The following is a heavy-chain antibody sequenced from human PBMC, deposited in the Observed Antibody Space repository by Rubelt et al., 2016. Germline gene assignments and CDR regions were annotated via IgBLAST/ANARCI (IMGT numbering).Heavy chain of an antibody. CDR1: GYSISSDYY. D-gene: IGHD6-6*01. CDR3: GRSPPSSSSDPDY. Sequence: QVQLQESGPGLVKPSETLSLTCTVSGYSISSDYYWGWIRQPPGKGLEWIASIYHSGGTYYNPCLKSRVTISVDVSKNQFPLKRGFVTASDTAVYYCGRSPPSSSSDPDYWGQGTLVTVSS. CDR2: IYHSGGT. J-gene: IGHJ4*02. V-gene: IGHV4-38-2*02.